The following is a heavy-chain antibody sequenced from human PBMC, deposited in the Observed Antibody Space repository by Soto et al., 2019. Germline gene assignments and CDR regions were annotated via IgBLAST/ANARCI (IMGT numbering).Heavy chain of an antibody. Sequence: EVQLLESGGGLVQPGGSLRLSCATSGFTFGSYDMSWVRQAPGKGLEWVSTFSGSGGSTYYADSVKGRFTISRANSKNTVYLQMNSLRAEDTAVYYCAKDRRGGYCSGGRCYSPDYWGQGTLVTVSS. V-gene: IGHV3-23*01. CDR2: FSGSGGST. J-gene: IGHJ4*02. CDR1: GFTFGSYD. D-gene: IGHD2-15*01. CDR3: AKDRRGGYCSGGRCYSPDY.